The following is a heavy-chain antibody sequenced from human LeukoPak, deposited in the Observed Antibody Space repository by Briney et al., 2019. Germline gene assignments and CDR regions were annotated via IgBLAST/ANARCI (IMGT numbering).Heavy chain of an antibody. CDR1: GYSFTNYW. V-gene: IGHV5-51*01. CDR2: IYPGDSDT. Sequence: GESLKISCKASGYSFTNYWIGWVRQMPGKGLEWMGIIYPGDSDTRYSPSFQGQVTISADKSISTAYLQWSSLKASDTAMYYCARPADIYCGGDCYLDYWGQGTLVTVSS. J-gene: IGHJ4*02. CDR3: ARPADIYCGGDCYLDY. D-gene: IGHD2-21*02.